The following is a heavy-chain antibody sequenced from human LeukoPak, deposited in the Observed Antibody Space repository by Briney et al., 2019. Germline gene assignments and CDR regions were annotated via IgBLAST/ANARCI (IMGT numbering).Heavy chain of an antibody. J-gene: IGHJ4*02. V-gene: IGHV4-30-2*01. D-gene: IGHD4-17*01. CDR2: IYHSGST. CDR1: GGSVSSGGYS. CDR3: ARATYGDYYFDY. Sequence: SETLSLTCAVSGGSVSSGGYSWSWIRQPPGKGLEWIGYIYHSGSTYYNPSLKSRVTISVDRSKNQFSLKLSSVTAADTAVYYCARATYGDYYFDYWGQGTLVTVSS.